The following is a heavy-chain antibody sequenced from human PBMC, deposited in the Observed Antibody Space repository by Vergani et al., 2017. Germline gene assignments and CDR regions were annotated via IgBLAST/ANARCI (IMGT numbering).Heavy chain of an antibody. Sequence: EVQLLESGGGLVQPGGSLRLSCAASGFTFSSYSMNWVRQAPGKGLEWVSSISSSSSYIYYADSVKGRFTISRDNAKNSLYLQMNSLRAEDTAVYYCARSIAAANLFDYWGQGTLVTVSS. D-gene: IGHD6-13*01. CDR3: ARSIAAANLFDY. CDR1: GFTFSSYS. J-gene: IGHJ4*02. V-gene: IGHV3-21*01. CDR2: ISSSSSYI.